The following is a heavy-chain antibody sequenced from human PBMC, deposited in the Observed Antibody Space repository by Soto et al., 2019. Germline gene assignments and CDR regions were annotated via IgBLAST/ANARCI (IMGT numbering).Heavy chain of an antibody. J-gene: IGHJ3*01. CDR3: AKGALGVTWGAFDF. V-gene: IGHV3-30*18. D-gene: IGHD1-26*01. Sequence: QIQLVESGGGVVQPGKSLRLSCAASGFTFSTYGMQWVRQAPGKGLEWVAVISHDGSKQYYGDSVKGRFTISRDNSKNSLYLQMNYVRPEDTARYYCAKGALGVTWGAFDFWGQGTLVAVSS. CDR1: GFTFSTYG. CDR2: ISHDGSKQ.